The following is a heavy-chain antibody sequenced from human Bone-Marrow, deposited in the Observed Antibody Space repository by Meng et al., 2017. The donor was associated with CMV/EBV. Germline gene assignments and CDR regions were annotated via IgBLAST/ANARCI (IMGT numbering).Heavy chain of an antibody. V-gene: IGHV3-21*01. CDR3: ARDRRGGSITIFGVAIDY. CDR2: IRSSSSYI. CDR1: GFTFSSYS. D-gene: IGHD3-3*01. J-gene: IGHJ4*02. Sequence: GEFLMISCAASGFTFSSYSMNWVRQAPGEGLEWVSSIRSSSSYIYYADSVKGRFTISRDNAKNSLYLQMNSLRAEDTAVYYCARDRRGGSITIFGVAIDYWGQGTLVTVSS.